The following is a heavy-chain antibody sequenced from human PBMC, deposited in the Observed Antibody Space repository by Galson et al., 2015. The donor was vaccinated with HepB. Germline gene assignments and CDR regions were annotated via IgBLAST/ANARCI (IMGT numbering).Heavy chain of an antibody. CDR2: ISYDGSNK. V-gene: IGHV3-30-3*01. CDR3: ARVRDGVVVVAATLDY. D-gene: IGHD2-15*01. CDR1: GFTFSSYA. Sequence: SLRLSCAASGFTFSSYAMHWVRQAPGKGLEWVAVISYDGSNKYYADSVKGRFTISRDNSKNTLYLQMNSLRAEDTAVYYCARVRDGVVVVAATLDYWGQGTLVTVSS. J-gene: IGHJ4*02.